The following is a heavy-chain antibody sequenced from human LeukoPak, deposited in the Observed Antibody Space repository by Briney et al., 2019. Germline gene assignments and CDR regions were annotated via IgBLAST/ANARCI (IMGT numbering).Heavy chain of an antibody. D-gene: IGHD2/OR15-2a*01. CDR3: ARTRGTYYLLDY. V-gene: IGHV4-59*02. CDR1: GGSVSSYY. J-gene: IGHJ4*02. Sequence: SETLSLTCTVSGGSVSSYYWSWIRQPPGKGLEWIGYIDYSGTTNYNPSLKSRVTVSVDTSKNQFSLKVRSVTSADTAVYHCARTRGTYYLLDYWGQGTLVTVSS. CDR2: IDYSGTT.